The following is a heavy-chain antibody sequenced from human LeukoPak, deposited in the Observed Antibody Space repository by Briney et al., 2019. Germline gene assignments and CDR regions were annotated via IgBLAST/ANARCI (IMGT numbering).Heavy chain of an antibody. J-gene: IGHJ3*02. V-gene: IGHV1-24*01. CDR2: FDPEDGET. CDR1: GYTLTELS. CDR3: ATFGPQARGHAFDI. D-gene: IGHD3-10*01. Sequence: ASVKVSCKVSGYTLTELSMHWVRQAPGKGLEWMGGFDPEDGETIYAQKFQGRVTMTEDTSTDTAYMELSSLRSEDTAVYYCATFGPQARGHAFDIWGQGTMVTVSS.